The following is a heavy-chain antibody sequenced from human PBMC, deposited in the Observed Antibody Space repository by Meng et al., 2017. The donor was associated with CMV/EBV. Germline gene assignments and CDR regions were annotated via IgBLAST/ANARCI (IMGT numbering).Heavy chain of an antibody. V-gene: IGHV4-34*01. Sequence: SETLSLTCAVYGGSFSGYYWSWIRQPPGKGLEWIGEINHSGSTNYNPSLKSRVTISVDTSKNQFSLKLSSVTAADTAVYYCARSRLKAAVAHNRRAFFDYWGQGTLVTVSS. CDR1: GGSFSGYY. CDR3: ARSRLKAAVAHNRRAFFDY. CDR2: INHSGST. J-gene: IGHJ4*02. D-gene: IGHD6-19*01.